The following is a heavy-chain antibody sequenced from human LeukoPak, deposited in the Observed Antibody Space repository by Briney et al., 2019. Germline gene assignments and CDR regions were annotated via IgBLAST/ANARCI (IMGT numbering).Heavy chain of an antibody. CDR1: GGTFSSYA. CDR3: ARGIRITMRPEGFDP. V-gene: IGHV1-69*13. J-gene: IGHJ5*02. Sequence: SVKVSCKASGGTFSSYAISWVRQAPGQGLEWMGGIIPIFGTANYAQKFQGRVTITADESTSTAYMELSSLRSEDTAVYYCARGIRITMRPEGFDPWGREPWSPSPQ. D-gene: IGHD3-22*01. CDR2: IIPIFGTA.